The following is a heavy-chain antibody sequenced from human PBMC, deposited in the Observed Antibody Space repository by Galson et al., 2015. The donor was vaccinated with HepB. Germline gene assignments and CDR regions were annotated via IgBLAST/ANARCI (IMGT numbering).Heavy chain of an antibody. CDR1: GFTVSSNY. CDR3: AKVSLYYYYGMDV. CDR2: IYSGGST. V-gene: IGHV3-66*01. Sequence: SLRLSCAASGFTVSSNYMSWVRQAPGKGLEWVSVIYSGGSTYYADSVKGGFTISRDNSKNTLYLRMNSLRAEDTAVYYCAKVSLYYYYGMDVWGQGTTVTVSS. J-gene: IGHJ6*02.